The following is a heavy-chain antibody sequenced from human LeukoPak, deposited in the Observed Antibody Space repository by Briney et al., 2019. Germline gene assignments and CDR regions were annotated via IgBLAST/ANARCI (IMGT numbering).Heavy chain of an antibody. CDR3: AKEVVVPAAIRYYYYYYYMDV. D-gene: IGHD2-2*01. J-gene: IGHJ6*03. V-gene: IGHV3-23*01. Sequence: GGSLRLSCARSGFTFSSYAMSWVRQAPGKGLEWVSAITSSGGSTYYADSVKGRFTISRDNSKSTLYLQMNSLRAEDTAVYYCAKEVVVPAAIRYYYYYYYMDVWGKGTTVTVSS. CDR2: ITSSGGST. CDR1: GFTFSSYA.